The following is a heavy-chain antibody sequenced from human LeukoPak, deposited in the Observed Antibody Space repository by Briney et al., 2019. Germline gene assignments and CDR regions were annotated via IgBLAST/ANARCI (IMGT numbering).Heavy chain of an antibody. V-gene: IGHV1-2*02. CDR1: GYTFTGYY. CDR3: ARAGPPDSSGWYWGGYYYGMDV. Sequence: ASVKVSCKASGYTFTGYYMHWVRQAPGQGLEWMGWINPNSGGTNYAQKFQGRVTMTRDTSISTAYMELGSLRSEDTAVYYCARAGPPDSSGWYWGGYYYGMDVWGQGTTVTVSS. J-gene: IGHJ6*02. D-gene: IGHD6-19*01. CDR2: INPNSGGT.